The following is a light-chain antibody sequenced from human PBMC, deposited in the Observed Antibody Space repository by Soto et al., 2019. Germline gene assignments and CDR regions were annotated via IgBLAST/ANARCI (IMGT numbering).Light chain of an antibody. CDR2: DAS. CDR1: QSVPKSY. CDR3: HQYAWSPLT. J-gene: IGKJ5*01. V-gene: IGKV3-20*01. Sequence: IVLTQSPGTLSLSPGERATLSCRASQSVPKSYLAWYQQRPGQAPRLLIYDASNSATGVPDRFSGSESGTDFTLTLSRLEPEDFAVYFCHQYAWSPLTFGQGTLLDIK.